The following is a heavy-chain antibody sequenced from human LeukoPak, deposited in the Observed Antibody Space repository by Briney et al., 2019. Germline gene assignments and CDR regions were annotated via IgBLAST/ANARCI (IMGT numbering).Heavy chain of an antibody. V-gene: IGHV3-49*04. D-gene: IGHD3-10*01. J-gene: IGHJ4*02. CDR2: IRSKAHGGTT. CDR1: GFTFGDYA. Sequence: GGSLRLSCTASGFTFGDYAMSWVRQAPGKGLEWVGFIRSKAHGGTTEYAASVKGRFTISRDDSKSIAYLQMNSLKTEDTAVYYCRQGFSMVRGVWGQGTLVTVSS. CDR3: RQGFSMVRGV.